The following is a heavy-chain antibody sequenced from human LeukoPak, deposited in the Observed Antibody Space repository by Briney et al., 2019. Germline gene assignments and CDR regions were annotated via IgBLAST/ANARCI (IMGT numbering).Heavy chain of an antibody. J-gene: IGHJ4*02. Sequence: GSLRLSCAASGFTFSSYSMNWVRQAPGKGLEWVSSISSSSSYIYYADSVKGRFTISRDNAKNSLYLQMNSLRAEDTAVYYCARAPDTAMVTPIDYWGQGTLVTVSS. CDR3: ARAPDTAMVTPIDY. D-gene: IGHD5-18*01. CDR2: ISSSSSYI. CDR1: GFTFSSYS. V-gene: IGHV3-21*01.